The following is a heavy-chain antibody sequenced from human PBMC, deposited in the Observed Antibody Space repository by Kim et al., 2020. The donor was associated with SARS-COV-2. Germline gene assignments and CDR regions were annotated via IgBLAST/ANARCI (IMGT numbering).Heavy chain of an antibody. J-gene: IGHJ4*02. D-gene: IGHD3-22*01. V-gene: IGHV4-4*02. CDR3: ASSVDYYDSSGFDY. Sequence: PSPKSRGTISVDKSKTQFSLKLSSVTAADTAVYYCASSVDYYDSSGFDYWGQGTLVTVSS.